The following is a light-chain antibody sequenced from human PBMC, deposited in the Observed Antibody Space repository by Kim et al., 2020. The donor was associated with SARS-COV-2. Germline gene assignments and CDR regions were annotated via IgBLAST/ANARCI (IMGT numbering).Light chain of an antibody. V-gene: IGKV1-5*03. CDR1: QSISSF. CDR2: RAS. J-gene: IGKJ1*01. CDR3: QQYNVYSRT. Sequence: DIQMTQSPSTLSASVGDRVTITCRASQSISSFLAWYQQKPGKAPTLLISRASTLERGVPSRFSGSGSGTEFILTINSLQADDFATYFCQQYNVYSRTFGQGTKVDIK.